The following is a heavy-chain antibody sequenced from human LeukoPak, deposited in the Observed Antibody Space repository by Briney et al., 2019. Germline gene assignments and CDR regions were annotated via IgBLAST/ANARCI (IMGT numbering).Heavy chain of an antibody. CDR1: GDCISSYY. Sequence: SETLSLTCTVSGDCISSYYWSWIREPPGKGLEWIGYIYYSGSTNYNPSLKNRVTISVDTSKNQLSLRLNSVTAADTAVYYCARAVVSWFDPWGQGTLVTVSS. CDR2: IYYSGST. J-gene: IGHJ5*02. V-gene: IGHV4-59*01. D-gene: IGHD2-15*01. CDR3: ARAVVSWFDP.